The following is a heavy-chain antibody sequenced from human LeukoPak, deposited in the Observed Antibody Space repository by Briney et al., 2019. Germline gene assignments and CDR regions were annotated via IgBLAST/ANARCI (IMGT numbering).Heavy chain of an antibody. J-gene: IGHJ4*02. Sequence: GGSLRLSCAASGFTFSSYGMHWVRQAPGKGLEWVAVISYEGSNKYYADSVKGRFTISRDNSKNTLYLQMNSLRAEDTAVYYCAKDPYSGYYFDYWGQGTLVTVSS. CDR2: ISYEGSNK. D-gene: IGHD6-25*01. V-gene: IGHV3-30*18. CDR3: AKDPYSGYYFDY. CDR1: GFTFSSYG.